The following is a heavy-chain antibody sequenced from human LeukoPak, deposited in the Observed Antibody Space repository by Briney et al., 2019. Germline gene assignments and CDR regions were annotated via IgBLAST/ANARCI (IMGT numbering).Heavy chain of an antibody. D-gene: IGHD6-13*01. CDR2: IYYSGST. CDR3: ARAASSSWCRGYYYYGMDV. CDR1: GGSISSYY. J-gene: IGHJ6*02. Sequence: SETLSLTCTVSGGSISSYYWSWIRQPPGKGLEWIGYIYYSGSTNYNPSLKSRVTISVDTSKNQFSLKLSSVTAADTAVYYCARAASSSWCRGYYYYGMDVWGQGTTVTVSS. V-gene: IGHV4-59*01.